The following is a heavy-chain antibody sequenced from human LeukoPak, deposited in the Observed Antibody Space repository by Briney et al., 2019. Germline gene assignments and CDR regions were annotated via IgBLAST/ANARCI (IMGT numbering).Heavy chain of an antibody. D-gene: IGHD2-15*01. CDR3: ARGREWGYCSGDSCSYYFDY. CDR2: MNPNSGNT. CDR1: GYTFTSYD. J-gene: IGHJ4*02. Sequence: ASVKVSCKASGYTFTSYDINWVRQATGQGLEWVGWMNPNSGNTGYAQKFQGRVTMTRNTSISTAYMELSSLRSEDTAVYYCARGREWGYCSGDSCSYYFDYWGQGTLVTVSS. V-gene: IGHV1-8*01.